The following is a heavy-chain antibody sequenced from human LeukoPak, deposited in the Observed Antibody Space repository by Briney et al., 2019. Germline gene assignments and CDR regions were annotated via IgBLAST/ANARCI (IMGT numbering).Heavy chain of an antibody. CDR3: ARQLTTGMLFFDC. CDR2: IYPSGGST. V-gene: IGHV1-46*01. J-gene: IGHJ4*02. Sequence: GASVKVSCKASGYTFSSYNIHWVRQAPGQGLEWMGIIYPSGGSTSYAQKFQGRVTMTRDTSTSTVYMDLSSLRSEDTAVYYCARQLTTGMLFFDCWGQGTLVTVSS. CDR1: GYTFSSYN. D-gene: IGHD1-1*01.